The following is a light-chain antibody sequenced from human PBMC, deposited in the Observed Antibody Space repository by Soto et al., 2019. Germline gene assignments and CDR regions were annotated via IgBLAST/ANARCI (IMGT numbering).Light chain of an antibody. V-gene: IGKV3-15*01. J-gene: IGKJ1*01. CDR2: AVS. Sequence: EILMAQSPDTLSVSPGERATLSCRASQSVSSNLAWYQQKPGQAPRLLIYAVSTRATGIPARFSGSGSGTEFTLTINSLQSEDFAVYYCQQYNNWPPTWTFGQGTKVEI. CDR3: QQYNNWPPTWT. CDR1: QSVSSN.